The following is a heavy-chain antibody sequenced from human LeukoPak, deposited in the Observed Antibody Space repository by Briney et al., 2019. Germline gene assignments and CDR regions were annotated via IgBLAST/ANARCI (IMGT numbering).Heavy chain of an antibody. Sequence: GGSLRLSCAASGFIFSSYGMHWFRQAPGKGLEWVAVISYDGSNKYYADSVKGRFTISRDNSKNTLYLQMNSLRAEDTAVYYCAKPPPQIQLWLTFDYWGQGTLVTVSS. CDR3: AKPPPQIQLWLTFDY. V-gene: IGHV3-30*18. D-gene: IGHD5-18*01. CDR1: GFIFSSYG. CDR2: ISYDGSNK. J-gene: IGHJ4*02.